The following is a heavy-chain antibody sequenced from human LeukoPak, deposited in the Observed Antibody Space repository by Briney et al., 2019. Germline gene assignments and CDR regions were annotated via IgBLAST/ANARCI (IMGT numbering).Heavy chain of an antibody. D-gene: IGHD5-12*01. CDR2: IYHSGST. Sequence: SETLSLTCTVSGGSISSYYWSWIRQPPGKGLEWIGYIYHSGSTYYNPSLKSRVTISVDRSKNQFSLKLSSVTAADTAVYYCARDRGYGYYFDYWGQGTLVTVSS. J-gene: IGHJ4*02. CDR1: GGSISSYY. CDR3: ARDRGYGYYFDY. V-gene: IGHV4-59*12.